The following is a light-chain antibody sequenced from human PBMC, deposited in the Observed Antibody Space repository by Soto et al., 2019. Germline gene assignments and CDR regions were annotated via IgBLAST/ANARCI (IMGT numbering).Light chain of an antibody. Sequence: QSVLTQPPSVSGAPGQRVTISCTGSSSNIGAGYHVHWYQPFPGTAPKLLIYDNTNRPSGVPDRFSGSKSGTSASLAITGLQAGDVADYYCQSYDSSLSGVLFGGGTKLTVL. J-gene: IGLJ3*02. V-gene: IGLV1-40*01. CDR1: SSNIGAGYH. CDR2: DNT. CDR3: QSYDSSLSGVL.